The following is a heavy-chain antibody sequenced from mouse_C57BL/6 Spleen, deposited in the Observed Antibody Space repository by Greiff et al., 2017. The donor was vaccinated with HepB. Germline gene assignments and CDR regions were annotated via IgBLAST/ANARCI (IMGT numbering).Heavy chain of an antibody. CDR2: IYPRSGNT. V-gene: IGHV1-81*01. Sequence: VQVVESGAELARPGASVKLSCKASGYTFTSYGISWVKQRTGQGLEWIGEIYPRSGNTYYNEKFKGKATLTADKSSSTAYMELRSLTSEDSAVYFCAREPYGNYWYFDVWGTGTTVTVSS. D-gene: IGHD2-1*01. CDR3: AREPYGNYWYFDV. CDR1: GYTFTSYG. J-gene: IGHJ1*03.